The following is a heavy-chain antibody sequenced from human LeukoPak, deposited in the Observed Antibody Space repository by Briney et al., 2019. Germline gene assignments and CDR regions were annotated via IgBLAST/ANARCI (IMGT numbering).Heavy chain of an antibody. Sequence: GGSLRLSCAASGFTFSSYGMHWVRQAPGKGLEWVAFIRYDGSNKYYADSVKGRFTISRDNSKNTLYLQMNSLRAEDTAVYYCARSITALDAFDIWGQGTMVTVSS. D-gene: IGHD1-14*01. CDR1: GFTFSSYG. CDR2: IRYDGSNK. CDR3: ARSITALDAFDI. V-gene: IGHV3-30*02. J-gene: IGHJ3*02.